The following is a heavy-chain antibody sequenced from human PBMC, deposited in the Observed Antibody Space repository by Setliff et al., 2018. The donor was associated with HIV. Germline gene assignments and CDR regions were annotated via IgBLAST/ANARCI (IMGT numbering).Heavy chain of an antibody. CDR3: ATSPAGEILGSRPFYFDY. V-gene: IGHV4-31*03. CDR2: IYYSGST. CDR1: GGSISSSTYY. Sequence: LSLTCSVSGGSISSSTYYWSWIRQHPGKGLEWIGYIYYSGSTYYSPSLKSRVTISEDTSKNQFSLKMRSVTAADTAVYYCATSPAGEILGSRPFYFDYWGQGALVTVSS. J-gene: IGHJ4*02. D-gene: IGHD3-10*01.